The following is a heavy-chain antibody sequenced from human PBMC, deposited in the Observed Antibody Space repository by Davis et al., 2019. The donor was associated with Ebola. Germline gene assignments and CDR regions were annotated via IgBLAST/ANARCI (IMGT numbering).Heavy chain of an antibody. J-gene: IGHJ4*02. V-gene: IGHV3-15*01. CDR2: IKSKTDGGTT. D-gene: IGHD2-15*01. CDR1: GFTFGDYA. CDR3: TTLGNGVVVVAATPGVDY. Sequence: GESLKISCAASGFTFGDYAISWFRQAPGKGLEWVGRIKSKTDGGTTDYAAPVKGRFTISRDDSKNTLYLQMNSLKTEDTAVYYCTTLGNGVVVVAATPGVDYWGQGTLVTVSS.